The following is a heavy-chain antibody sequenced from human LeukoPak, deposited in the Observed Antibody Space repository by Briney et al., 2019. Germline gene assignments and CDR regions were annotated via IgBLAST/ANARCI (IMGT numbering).Heavy chain of an antibody. CDR1: GFTFSSSS. CDR3: ARYFDS. V-gene: IGHV3-48*02. Sequence: GGSLRLSCGVSGFTFSSSSMNWVRHAPGKGLDWVSYISSSSSTIYYADSVKCRFTISRDNAKNSLYLKMNSLRDEDTAVYYCARYFDSWGQGNLVTVSS. CDR2: ISSSSSTI. J-gene: IGHJ4*02.